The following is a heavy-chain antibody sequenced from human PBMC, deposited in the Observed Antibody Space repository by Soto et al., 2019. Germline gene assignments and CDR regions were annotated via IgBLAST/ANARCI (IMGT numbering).Heavy chain of an antibody. Sequence: ASVKVSCKASGRTFSSYTITWVRQAPGQGLEWMGRIIPILGIANYAQKFQGRVTITADKSTSTAYMELSSLRSEDTAVYYCARTVDTAMVNPYYYMDVWGKGTTVTVSS. V-gene: IGHV1-69*02. CDR1: GRTFSSYT. D-gene: IGHD5-18*01. CDR3: ARTVDTAMVNPYYYMDV. CDR2: IIPILGIA. J-gene: IGHJ6*03.